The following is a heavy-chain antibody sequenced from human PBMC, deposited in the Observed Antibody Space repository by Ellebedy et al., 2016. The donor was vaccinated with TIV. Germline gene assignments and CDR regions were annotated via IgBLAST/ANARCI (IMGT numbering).Heavy chain of an antibody. CDR1: GFTFRNFA. CDR3: AKLDSSGYYYGRFDY. J-gene: IGHJ4*02. D-gene: IGHD3-22*01. CDR2: ISSSGVSP. V-gene: IGHV3-23*01. Sequence: GESLKISCAASGFTFRNFAMTWVRQAPGRGLEWVSSISSSGVSPDYADSVRGRVTISRDNSKNTWYLQMNSLRADDTALYYCAKLDSSGYYYGRFDYWGQGTLVTVSS.